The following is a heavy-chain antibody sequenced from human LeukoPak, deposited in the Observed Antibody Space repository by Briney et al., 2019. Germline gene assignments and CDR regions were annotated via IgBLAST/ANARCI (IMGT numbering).Heavy chain of an antibody. D-gene: IGHD3-22*01. CDR1: GFPFISYS. V-gene: IGHV3-21*01. CDR3: ARENYYDSSGYSDY. J-gene: IGHJ4*02. Sequence: GGPLGLSFEASGFPFISYSINWVRQPPGKGLEWFSSISSSSSYIYYADSVKGRFTISRDNAKNSLHLQMNSLRAEDTAVYYCARENYYDSSGYSDYWGQGTLVTVSS. CDR2: ISSSSSYI.